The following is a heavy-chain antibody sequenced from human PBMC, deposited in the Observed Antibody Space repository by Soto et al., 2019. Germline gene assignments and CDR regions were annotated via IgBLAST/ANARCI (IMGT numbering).Heavy chain of an antibody. CDR3: VREFCSSTSCYHSHYYYYMDV. Sequence: GGSLRLSCAASGFTFSSYAMHWVRQAPGKGLEYVSAISSNGGSTYYANTVKGRFTISRDNSKNTQYHQMGSLRAEDMAVYYSVREFCSSTSCYHSHYYYYMDVWGKGTTVTVSS. J-gene: IGHJ6*03. V-gene: IGHV3-64*01. CDR2: ISSNGGST. D-gene: IGHD2-2*01. CDR1: GFTFSSYA.